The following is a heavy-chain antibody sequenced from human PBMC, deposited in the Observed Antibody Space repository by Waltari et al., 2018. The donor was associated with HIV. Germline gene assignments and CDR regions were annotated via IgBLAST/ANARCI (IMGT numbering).Heavy chain of an antibody. CDR3: ARGGASTTPRDYNYYGLDV. V-gene: IGHV1-2*02. Sequence: QVELVQSGAEVKKPGASVTVSCKASGYTFTDNYIHRVRPAPGHGLEWMGWINPKSGGTKHAQKFQGRVTMTRDTSMSTVYMEVSRLTSDDTAVYYCARGGASTTPRDYNYYGLDVWGQGTTVTVSS. CDR1: GYTFTDNY. CDR2: INPKSGGT. D-gene: IGHD2-2*01. J-gene: IGHJ6*02.